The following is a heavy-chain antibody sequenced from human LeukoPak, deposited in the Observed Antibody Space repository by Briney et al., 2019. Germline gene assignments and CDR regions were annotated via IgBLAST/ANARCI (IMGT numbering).Heavy chain of an antibody. CDR2: ITSNSASI. V-gene: IGHV3-21*01. CDR1: GFSFSRYS. D-gene: IGHD3-22*01. CDR3: ARGSPYYYDTSGYGDY. J-gene: IGHJ4*02. Sequence: PGGSLRLSCAASGFSFSRYSMNWVRQAPGKGLEWVSSITSNSASIYYADSVKGRFTISRDNAKDSLYLQMNSLRAEDTAVYYCARGSPYYYDTSGYGDYWGQGTLVTVSS.